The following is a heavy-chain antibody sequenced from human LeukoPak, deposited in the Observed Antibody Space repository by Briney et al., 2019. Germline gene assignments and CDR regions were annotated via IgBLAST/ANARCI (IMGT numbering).Heavy chain of an antibody. D-gene: IGHD2-2*01. J-gene: IGHJ6*03. V-gene: IGHV4-61*05. CDR1: GGSISSSSYY. CDR3: ASAIVVVPAAKPKRYYYYYYMDV. CDR2: IYYSGST. Sequence: SETLSLTCTVSGGSISSSSYYWSWIRQPPGKGLEWIGYIYYSGSTNYNPSLKSRVTISVDTSKNQFSLKLSSVTAADTAVYYCASAIVVVPAAKPKRYYYYYYMDVWGKGTTVTVSS.